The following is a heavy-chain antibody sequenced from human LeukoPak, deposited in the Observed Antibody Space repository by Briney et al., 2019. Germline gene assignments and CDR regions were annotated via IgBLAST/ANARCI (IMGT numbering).Heavy chain of an antibody. CDR3: ARDLTAPGRYNP. J-gene: IGHJ5*02. CDR1: GFTVSSNY. CDR2: IYSGGST. D-gene: IGHD2-21*02. V-gene: IGHV3-53*01. Sequence: GGSLRLSCAASGFTVSSNYMGWVRQAPGKGLEWVSVIYSGGSTYYADSVKGRFTISRDNSKNTLYLQMNSLRAEDTAVYYCARDLTAPGRYNPWGQGTLVTVSS.